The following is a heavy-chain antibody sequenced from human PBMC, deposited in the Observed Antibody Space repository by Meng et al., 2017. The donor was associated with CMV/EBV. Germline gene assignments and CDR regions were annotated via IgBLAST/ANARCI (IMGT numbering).Heavy chain of an antibody. D-gene: IGHD6-6*01. CDR1: GLSLSTSGVG. CDR2: LYWDDDK. V-gene: IGHV2-5*02. Sequence: NTSKESALTQVQPPPTPPLPSTFSGLSLSTSGVGVGWISQPPGRSLLELPLLYWDDDKSYSRPLMKRITITKDTSTNQVVLTMNNMDNVDTATYYCALSPSLKLVRHWFDPWGQGTLVTVSS. J-gene: IGHJ5*02. CDR3: ALSPSLKLVRHWFDP.